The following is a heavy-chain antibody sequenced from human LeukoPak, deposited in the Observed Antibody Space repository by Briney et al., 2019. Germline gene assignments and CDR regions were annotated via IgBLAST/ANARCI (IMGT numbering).Heavy chain of an antibody. CDR2: INPSGGST. CDR3: ARVGASGWFDP. V-gene: IGHV1-46*01. CDR1: GYTFTSYY. D-gene: IGHD1-26*01. Sequence: ASVTVSCKASGYTFTSYYMHWVRQAPGQGLEWMGIINPSGGSTSYAQKFQGRVTMTRDTSTSTVYMELSSLRSEDTAVYYCARVGASGWFDPWGQGTLVTVSS. J-gene: IGHJ5*02.